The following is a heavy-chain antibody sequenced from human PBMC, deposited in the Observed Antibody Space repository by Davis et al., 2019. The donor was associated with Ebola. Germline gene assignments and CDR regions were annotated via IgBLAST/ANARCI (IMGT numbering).Heavy chain of an antibody. CDR1: AFTFSSYG. V-gene: IGHV3-30*18. CDR2: ISYDGSNK. CDR3: AKLGGSYPQFDY. Sequence: GGSLRLSCAASAFTFSSYGMHWVRQAPGKGLEWVAVISYDGSNKYYADSVKGRFTISRDNSKNTLYLQMNSLRAEDTAVYYCAKLGGSYPQFDYWGQGTLVTVSS. D-gene: IGHD1-26*01. J-gene: IGHJ4*02.